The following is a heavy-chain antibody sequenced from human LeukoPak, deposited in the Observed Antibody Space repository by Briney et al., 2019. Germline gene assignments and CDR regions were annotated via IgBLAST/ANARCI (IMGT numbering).Heavy chain of an antibody. D-gene: IGHD1-26*01. V-gene: IGHV3-21*01. J-gene: IGHJ4*02. CDR3: ARVGSSGSYNEDY. CDR1: GFTFSSYS. CDR2: ISSSSSYI. Sequence: GGSLRLSCAASGFTFSSYSMNWVRQAPGKGLEWVSSISSSSSYIYYADSVKGRFTISRDNAKNSLYLQMNNLRAEDTAVYYCARVGSSGSYNEDYWGQGTLVTVSS.